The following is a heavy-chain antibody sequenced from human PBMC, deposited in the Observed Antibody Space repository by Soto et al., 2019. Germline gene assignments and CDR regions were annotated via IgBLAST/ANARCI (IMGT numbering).Heavy chain of an antibody. Sequence: PVESLKISCKGSGYSFTSYWIGWVRQMPGKGLEWMGIIYPGDSDTRYSPSFQGQVTISADKSISTAYLQWSSLKASDTAMYYCARGGCSGGSCRYFDYWGQGTLVTVSS. J-gene: IGHJ4*02. D-gene: IGHD2-15*01. CDR2: IYPGDSDT. CDR1: GYSFTSYW. CDR3: ARGGCSGGSCRYFDY. V-gene: IGHV5-51*01.